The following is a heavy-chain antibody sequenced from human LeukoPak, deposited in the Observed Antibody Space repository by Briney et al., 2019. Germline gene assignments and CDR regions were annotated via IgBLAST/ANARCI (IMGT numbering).Heavy chain of an antibody. CDR1: GFTFSDYY. Sequence: GGSLRLSCAASGFTFSDYYMSWIRQAPGKGLEWVSYISSSGSTIYYADSVKGRFTISRDNAKNSLCLQMNSLRAEDTAVYYCARGAWGGGSFLYYFDYWGQGTLVTVSS. V-gene: IGHV3-11*01. CDR2: ISSSGSTI. J-gene: IGHJ4*02. D-gene: IGHD2-15*01. CDR3: ARGAWGGGSFLYYFDY.